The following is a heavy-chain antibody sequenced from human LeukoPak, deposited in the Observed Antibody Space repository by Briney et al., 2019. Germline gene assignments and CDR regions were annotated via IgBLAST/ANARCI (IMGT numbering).Heavy chain of an antibody. J-gene: IGHJ6*03. CDR2: IRNDGSNE. D-gene: IGHD2-2*01. CDR1: GFTFSSYG. CDR3: AKAGYCSTTGCPDYYYMDV. Sequence: GGSLRPSCAASGFTFSSYGMHWVRRAPGKGLEGVACIRNDGSNEYYADSVKGRFTSSRDNSKNTLYLQMNSLRAEDTAVYYCAKAGYCSTTGCPDYYYMDVWGKGTTVTVSS. V-gene: IGHV3-30*02.